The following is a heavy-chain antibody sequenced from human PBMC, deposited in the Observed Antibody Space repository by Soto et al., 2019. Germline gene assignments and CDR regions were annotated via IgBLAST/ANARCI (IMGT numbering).Heavy chain of an antibody. J-gene: IGHJ4*02. CDR2: ISNSGGNT. D-gene: IGHD1-26*01. CDR1: GFTFSSYA. CDR3: AKSGSHSYFDY. Sequence: GGSLRLSCAASGFTFSSYAMNWVRQAPGKGLEWVSAISNSGGNTYYADSVKGRFTISRDNSKNTLYLQMNSLRTEDTAVYYCAKSGSHSYFDYWGQGTLVTVSS. V-gene: IGHV3-23*01.